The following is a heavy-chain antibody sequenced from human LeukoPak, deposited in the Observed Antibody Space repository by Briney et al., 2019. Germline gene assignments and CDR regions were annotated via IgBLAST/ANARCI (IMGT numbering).Heavy chain of an antibody. J-gene: IGHJ4*02. CDR2: ISGSGGST. V-gene: IGHV3-23*01. D-gene: IGHD3-3*01. Sequence: GGSLRLSCAASVFTFSSYGMSWVRQAPGKGLEWVFAISGSGGSTYYADSVKGRFTISRDNSKNTLYLQMNSLRAEDTAVYYCAKQGFLEWLAKTDYWGQGTLVTVSS. CDR3: AKQGFLEWLAKTDY. CDR1: VFTFSSYG.